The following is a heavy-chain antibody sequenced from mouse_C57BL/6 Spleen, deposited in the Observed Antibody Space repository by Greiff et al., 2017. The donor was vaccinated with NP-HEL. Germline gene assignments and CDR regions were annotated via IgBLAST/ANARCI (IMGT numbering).Heavy chain of an antibody. V-gene: IGHV1-53*01. D-gene: IGHD1-1*01. J-gene: IGHJ3*01. CDR1: GYTFTSYW. CDR3: ARDYGSSSFAY. CDR2: INPSNGGT. Sequence: VQRVESGTELVKPGASVKLSCKASGYTFTSYWMHWVKQRPGQGLEWIGNINPSNGGTNYNEKFKSKATLTVDKSSSTAYMQLSSLTSEDSAVYYCARDYGSSSFAYWGQGTLVTVSA.